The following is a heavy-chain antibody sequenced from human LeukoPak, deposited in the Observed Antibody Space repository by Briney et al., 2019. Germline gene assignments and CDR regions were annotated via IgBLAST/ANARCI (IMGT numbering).Heavy chain of an antibody. D-gene: IGHD1-1*01. J-gene: IGHJ4*02. CDR3: ARDWGGWNQAY. Sequence: ASVKVSCKASGYTFTSYGISWVRQAPGQGLEWMGWINTNTGNPTYAQGFTGRFVFSLDTSVSTAYLQISSLKAEDTAVYYCARDWGGWNQAYWGQGTLVTVSS. CDR2: INTNTGNP. V-gene: IGHV7-4-1*02. CDR1: GYTFTSYG.